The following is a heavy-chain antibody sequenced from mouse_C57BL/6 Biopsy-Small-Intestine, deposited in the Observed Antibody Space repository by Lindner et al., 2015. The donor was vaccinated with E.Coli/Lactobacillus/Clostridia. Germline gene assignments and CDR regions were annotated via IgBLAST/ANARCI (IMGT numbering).Heavy chain of an antibody. V-gene: IGHV1S45*01. D-gene: IGHD2-13*01. J-gene: IGHJ4*01. CDR1: GYSFTSYA. CDR2: INTNNGNT. Sequence: SVKVSCKASGYSFTSYAMHWVRQAPGQRLEWMGWINTNNGNTKHSQKFQGRVTITRDRSASTAHMELNSLRSEDTTVYYCAVSRSVAGFDYWGQGTLVTVSS. CDR3: AVSRSVAGFDY.